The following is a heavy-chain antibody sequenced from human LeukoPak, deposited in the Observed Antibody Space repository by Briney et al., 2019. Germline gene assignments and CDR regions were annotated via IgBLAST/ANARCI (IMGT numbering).Heavy chain of an antibody. CDR2: IYHSGST. CDR3: ARTPDIAAAGNWFDP. V-gene: IGHV4-59*12. D-gene: IGHD6-13*01. CDR1: GGSISSYY. J-gene: IGHJ5*02. Sequence: PSETLSLTCTVSGGSISSYYWSWIRQPPGKGLEWIGEIYHSGSTNYNPSLKSRVTISVDKSKNQFSLKLSSVTAADTAVYYCARTPDIAAAGNWFDPWGQGTLVTVSS.